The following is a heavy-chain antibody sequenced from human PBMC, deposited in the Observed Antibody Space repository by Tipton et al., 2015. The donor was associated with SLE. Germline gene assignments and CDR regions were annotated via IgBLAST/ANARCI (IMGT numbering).Heavy chain of an antibody. V-gene: IGHV4-39*07. D-gene: IGHD5-18*01. J-gene: IGHJ4*02. Sequence: TLSLTCTVSGGSISSSSYYWGWIRQPPGKGLEWIGSIYYSGSTYYNPSLKSRVTISVDTSKNQFSLKLSSVTAADTAVYYCARVLSDTAMVGPFDYWGQGTLVTVSS. CDR3: ARVLSDTAMVGPFDY. CDR2: IYYSGST. CDR1: GGSISSSSYY.